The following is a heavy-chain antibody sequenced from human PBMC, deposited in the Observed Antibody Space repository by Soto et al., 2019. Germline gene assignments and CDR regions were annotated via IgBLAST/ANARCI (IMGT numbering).Heavy chain of an antibody. CDR3: ARIASTGRGWDV. J-gene: IGHJ6*02. CDR2: IKQDGSEQ. D-gene: IGHD6-13*01. Sequence: EVQLVESGGGLVQPGGSLRLSCAASGFTFSSYWMSWVRRAPVKGLEWVGNIKQDGSEQNYVDFVKGRFTISRDNANNSLYLQMNSLRAEDTAVYYCARIASTGRGWDVWGQGTTVVVSS. V-gene: IGHV3-7*01. CDR1: GFTFSSYW.